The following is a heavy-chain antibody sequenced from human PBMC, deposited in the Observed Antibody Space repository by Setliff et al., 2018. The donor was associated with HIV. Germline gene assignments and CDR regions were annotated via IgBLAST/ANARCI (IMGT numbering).Heavy chain of an antibody. CDR2: ISYDGVNA. CDR3: ARARSRQLVSTAPPYHFDY. Sequence: SLRLSCAVSGFTFSGYALHWVRQAPGKGLVWVAVISYDGVNAYYAESVEGRFTVSRDNSKNTLYLQMNSLRVDDTALYYCARARSRQLVSTAPPYHFDYWGRGTLVTVSS. D-gene: IGHD6-13*01. CDR1: GFTFSGYA. J-gene: IGHJ4*01. V-gene: IGHV3-30-3*01.